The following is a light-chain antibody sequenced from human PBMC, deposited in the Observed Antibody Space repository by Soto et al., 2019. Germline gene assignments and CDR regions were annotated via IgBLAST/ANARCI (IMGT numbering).Light chain of an antibody. CDR2: DIS. CDR1: QTVSRS. Sequence: EIVLTQSPATLSLSPGERPTLSCRASQTVSRSLAWYQQRPGQAPRLLIYDISNRAAGVPARFSGSGSETEFTLTIRSLQSEDFAVYFCQQYNNWPSFGQGTRLEIK. J-gene: IGKJ5*01. CDR3: QQYNNWPS. V-gene: IGKV3-15*01.